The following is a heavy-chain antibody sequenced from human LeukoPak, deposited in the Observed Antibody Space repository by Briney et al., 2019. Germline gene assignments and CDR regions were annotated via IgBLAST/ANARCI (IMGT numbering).Heavy chain of an antibody. D-gene: IGHD6-19*01. Sequence: GGSLRLSCAASGFSFGSYAMSWVRQAAGKGLEWVSEICGSVSGSGDCTHYADSVKGRFTIFRDNSKKTLHLQMNSLRAEDTAVYYCAKEKYNSGWYTFDYWGQGTLVTVSS. V-gene: IGHV3-23*01. CDR3: AKEKYNSGWYTFDY. CDR2: ICGSVSGSGDCT. J-gene: IGHJ4*02. CDR1: GFSFGSYA.